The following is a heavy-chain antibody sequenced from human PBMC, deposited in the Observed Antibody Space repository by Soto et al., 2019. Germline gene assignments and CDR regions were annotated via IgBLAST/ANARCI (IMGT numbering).Heavy chain of an antibody. Sequence: EVQLAESGGGLVKPGGSLRLSCAASGFTFSSYSINWVRQAPGKGLEWVSSISSTGGSIYYADSVKGRFTISRDNAKNWLYRKMDGQKAGNPSLFYCARLLKGRGPATYSRDVGGKGTAVTVSS. J-gene: IGHJ6*03. V-gene: IGHV3-21*02. CDR1: GFTFSSYS. CDR2: ISSTGGSI. CDR3: ARLLKGRGPATYSRDV. D-gene: IGHD3-10*01.